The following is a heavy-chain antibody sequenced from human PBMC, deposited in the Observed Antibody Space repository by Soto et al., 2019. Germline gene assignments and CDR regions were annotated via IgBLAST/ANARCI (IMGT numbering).Heavy chain of an antibody. D-gene: IGHD3-22*01. CDR2: ISAYNGNT. CDR1: GYTFTSYG. CDR3: ARVDMDYYDSSGLPIDAFDI. Sequence: ASVKVSCKASGYTFTSYGISWVRQAPGQGLEWMGWISAYNGNTNYAQKLQGRVTMTTDTSTSTAYMELRSLRSDDTAVYYCARVDMDYYDSSGLPIDAFDIWGQGTMVTVSS. V-gene: IGHV1-18*01. J-gene: IGHJ3*02.